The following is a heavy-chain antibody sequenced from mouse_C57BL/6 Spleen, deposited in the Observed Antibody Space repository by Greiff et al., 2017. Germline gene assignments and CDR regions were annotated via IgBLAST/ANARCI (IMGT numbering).Heavy chain of an antibody. CDR1: GFTFSSYG. V-gene: IGHV5-6*02. D-gene: IGHD2-1*01. J-gene: IGHJ2*01. Sequence: DVMLVESGGDLVKPGGSLKLSCAASGFTFSSYGMSWVRQTPDKRLEWVATISSGGSYTYYPDSVKGRFTISRDHAKNTLYLQMSSLKSEDTAMYYCACFYYGKGGDYWGQGTTLTVSS. CDR2: ISSGGSYT. CDR3: ACFYYGKGGDY.